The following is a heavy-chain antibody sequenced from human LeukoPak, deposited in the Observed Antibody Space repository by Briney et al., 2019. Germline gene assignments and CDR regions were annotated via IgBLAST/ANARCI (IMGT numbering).Heavy chain of an antibody. CDR3: ARILRLHTPRAFDI. CDR2: INNDGSSA. J-gene: IGHJ3*02. D-gene: IGHD5-24*01. CDR1: GFSFTSYW. Sequence: GGSLRLSCAASGFSFTSYWMHWDRQAPGKGLVWVSRINNDGSSALYADSVKGRFTISKDNAKNTLYLQMNSLRAEDTAVYYCARILRLHTPRAFDIWGQGTMVTVSS. V-gene: IGHV3-74*01.